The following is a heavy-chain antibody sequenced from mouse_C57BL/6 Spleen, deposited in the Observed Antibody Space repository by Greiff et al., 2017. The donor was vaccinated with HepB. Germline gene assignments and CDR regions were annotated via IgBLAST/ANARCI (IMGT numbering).Heavy chain of an antibody. J-gene: IGHJ2*01. CDR1: GFTFSDYG. Sequence: EVKLMESGGGLVKPGGSLKLSCAASGFTFSDYGMHWVRQAPEKGLEWVAYISSGSSTIYYADTVKGRFTISRDNAKNTLFLQMTSLRSEDTAMYYCARGLGPLTFFDYWGQGTTLTVSS. CDR2: ISSGSSTI. V-gene: IGHV5-17*01. CDR3: ARGLGPLTFFDY. D-gene: IGHD4-1*01.